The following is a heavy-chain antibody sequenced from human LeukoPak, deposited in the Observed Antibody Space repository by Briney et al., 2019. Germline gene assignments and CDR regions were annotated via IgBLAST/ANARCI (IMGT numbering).Heavy chain of an antibody. Sequence: KISCKGSGYSFTSYWIGWVRQAPGQGLEWMGWISAYNGNTNYAQKLQGRVTMTTDTSTSTAYMELRSLRSDDTAVYYCARTRSGWFFDYWGQGTLVTVSS. D-gene: IGHD6-19*01. J-gene: IGHJ4*02. V-gene: IGHV1-18*04. CDR2: ISAYNGNT. CDR1: GYSFTSYW. CDR3: ARTRSGWFFDY.